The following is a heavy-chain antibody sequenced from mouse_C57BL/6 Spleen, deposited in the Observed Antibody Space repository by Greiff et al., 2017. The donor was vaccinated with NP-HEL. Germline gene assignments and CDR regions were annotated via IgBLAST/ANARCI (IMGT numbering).Heavy chain of an antibody. CDR3: ARDYYGNYDYAMDY. V-gene: IGHV3-6*01. CDR2: ISYDGSN. Sequence: EVKLMESGPGLVKPSQSLSLTCSVTGYSITSGYYWNWIRQFPGNKLEWMGYISYDGSNNYNPSLKNRISITRDTSKNQFFLKLNSVTTEDTATYYCARDYYGNYDYAMDYWGQGTSVTVSS. J-gene: IGHJ4*01. CDR1: GYSITSGYY. D-gene: IGHD2-1*01.